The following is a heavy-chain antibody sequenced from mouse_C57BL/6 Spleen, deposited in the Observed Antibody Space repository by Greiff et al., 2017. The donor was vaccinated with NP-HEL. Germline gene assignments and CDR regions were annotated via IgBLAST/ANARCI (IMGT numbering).Heavy chain of an antibody. CDR2: IYPGSGNT. Sequence: VQLQQSGAELVRPGASVKLSCKASGYTFTDYYINWVKQRPGQGLEWIARIYPGSGNTYYNEKFKGKATLTAEKSSSTAYMQLSSLTSEDSAVYFCAKNPDYDRPPWFAYWGQGTLVTVSA. CDR3: AKNPDYDRPPWFAY. V-gene: IGHV1-76*01. D-gene: IGHD2-4*01. CDR1: GYTFTDYY. J-gene: IGHJ3*01.